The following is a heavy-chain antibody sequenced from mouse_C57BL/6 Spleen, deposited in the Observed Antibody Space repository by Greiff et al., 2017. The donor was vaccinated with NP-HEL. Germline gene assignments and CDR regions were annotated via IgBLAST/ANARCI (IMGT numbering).Heavy chain of an antibody. CDR2: SRNKANDYTT. J-gene: IGHJ3*01. V-gene: IGHV7-1*01. CDR1: GFTFSDFY. Sequence: EVKLVESGGGLVQSGRSLRLSCATSGFTFSDFYMEWVRQAPGKGLEWIAASRNKANDYTTEYSASVTGRFIVSRDTAQSILYLQMNALIAEDTAIYYCARDYYGSSSGFAYWGQGTLVTVSA. CDR3: ARDYYGSSSGFAY. D-gene: IGHD1-1*01.